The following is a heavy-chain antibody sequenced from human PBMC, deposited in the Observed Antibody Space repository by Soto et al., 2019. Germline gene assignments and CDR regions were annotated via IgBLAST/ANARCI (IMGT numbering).Heavy chain of an antibody. CDR3: AREGVSHYYYGMDV. CDR2: IYYSGST. CDR1: GGSISTYY. Sequence: QVQLQESGPGLVKPSETLSLTCTVSGGSISTYYWSWIRQPPGKGLEWIGYIYYSGSTNYNPSLKRRVTISVDTSKNQFSLKLSSVTAADTAVYYCAREGVSHYYYGMDVWGQGTTVTVSS. J-gene: IGHJ6*02. V-gene: IGHV4-59*01.